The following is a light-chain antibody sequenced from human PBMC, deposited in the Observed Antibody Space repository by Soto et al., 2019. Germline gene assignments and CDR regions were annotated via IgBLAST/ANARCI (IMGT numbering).Light chain of an antibody. V-gene: IGKV1-39*01. J-gene: IGKJ2*01. Sequence: DIQMTQSPSSLSASVGDRVTITCRASQSITNYLNWYQLKPGKAPKLLIYAASRLQGGVPSRFSRSGTGTDFTLTISSLQPEDFATYSCQQSYSTPYTFGQGTKLEI. CDR2: AAS. CDR1: QSITNY. CDR3: QQSYSTPYT.